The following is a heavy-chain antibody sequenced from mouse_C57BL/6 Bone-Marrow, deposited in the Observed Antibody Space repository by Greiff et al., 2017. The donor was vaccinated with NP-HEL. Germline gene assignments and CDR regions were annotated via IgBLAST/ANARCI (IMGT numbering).Heavy chain of an antibody. CDR2: IFPGSGST. CDR3: ARSAYDGYYSYYAMDY. D-gene: IGHD2-3*01. V-gene: IGHV1-75*01. J-gene: IGHJ4*01. Sequence: VQLQESGPELVKPGASVKISCKASGYTFTDYYINWVKQRPGQGLEWIGWIFPGSGSTYYNEKFKGKATLTVDKSSSTAYMLLSSLTSEDSAVYFCARSAYDGYYSYYAMDYWGQGTSVTVSS. CDR1: GYTFTDYY.